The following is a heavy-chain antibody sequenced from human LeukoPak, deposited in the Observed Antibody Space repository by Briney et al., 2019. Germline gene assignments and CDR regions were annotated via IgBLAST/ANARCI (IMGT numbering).Heavy chain of an antibody. CDR1: GYTFTGYY. J-gene: IGHJ4*02. Sequence: GASVKVSCKASGYTFTGYYMHWVRQAPGQGLEWMGWINPNSGGTNYAQKFQGRVTMTRDTSISTAYMELSRLRSDDTAVYYCARVPRRRLLWFGELDYWGQGTLVTASS. V-gene: IGHV1-2*02. CDR2: INPNSGGT. D-gene: IGHD3-10*01. CDR3: ARVPRRRLLWFGELDY.